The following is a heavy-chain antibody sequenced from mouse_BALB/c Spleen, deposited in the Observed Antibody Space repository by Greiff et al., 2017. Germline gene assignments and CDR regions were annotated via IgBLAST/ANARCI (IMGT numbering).Heavy chain of an antibody. CDR3: SRDRYRYDGFAY. V-gene: IGHV5-4*02. D-gene: IGHD2-14*01. CDR2: ISDGGSYT. CDR1: GFTFSDYY. J-gene: IGHJ3*01. Sequence: EVKVEESGGGLVKPGGSLKLSCAASGFTFSDYYMYWVRQTPEKRLEWVATISDGGSYTYYPDSVKGRFTISRDNAKNNLYLQMSSLKSEDTAMYYCSRDRYRYDGFAYWGQGTLVTVSA.